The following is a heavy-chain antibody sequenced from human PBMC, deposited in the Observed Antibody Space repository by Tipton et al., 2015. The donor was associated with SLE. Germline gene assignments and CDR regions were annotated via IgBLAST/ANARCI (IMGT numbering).Heavy chain of an antibody. J-gene: IGHJ4*02. Sequence: TLSLTCTVSGDSINGYYWSWIRQSAGKGLEWIGRIYSSGVTHYTSSLKSRVTMSVDTSQNHFSLTLSSVTAADTAVYFCARGSTTWMFWGQGKLVTVSS. V-gene: IGHV4-4*07. CDR1: GDSINGYY. CDR2: IYSSGVT. D-gene: IGHD1-1*01. CDR3: ARGSTTWMF.